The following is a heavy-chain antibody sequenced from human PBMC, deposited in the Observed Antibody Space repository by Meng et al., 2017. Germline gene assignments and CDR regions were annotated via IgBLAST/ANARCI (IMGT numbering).Heavy chain of an antibody. CDR3: ARVRDYGDYVGPPFAFDI. CDR1: GGTFSSYA. V-gene: IGHV1-69*13. D-gene: IGHD4-17*01. J-gene: IGHJ3*02. CDR2: IIPIFGTA. Sequence: SVKVSCKASGGTFSSYAISWVRQAPGQGLEWMGGIIPIFGTANYAQKFQGSVTITADESTSTAYMELSSLRSEDTAVYYCARVRDYGDYVGPPFAFDIWGQGTMVTVSS.